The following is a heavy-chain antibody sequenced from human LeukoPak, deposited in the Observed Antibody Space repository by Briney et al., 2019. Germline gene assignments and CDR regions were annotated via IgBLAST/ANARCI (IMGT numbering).Heavy chain of an antibody. CDR2: ISYDGSNK. J-gene: IGHJ4*02. D-gene: IGHD5-24*01. V-gene: IGHV3-30*04. CDR1: GFTFRSYA. CDR3: VTLSRDGYNRGFDY. Sequence: GGSLRLSCAASGFTFRSYAMHWVRQAPGKGLEWVAVISYDGSNKYYADSVKGRFTISRDNSKNTLYLQMNSLRAEDTAVYYCVTLSRDGYNRGFDYWGQGTLVTVSS.